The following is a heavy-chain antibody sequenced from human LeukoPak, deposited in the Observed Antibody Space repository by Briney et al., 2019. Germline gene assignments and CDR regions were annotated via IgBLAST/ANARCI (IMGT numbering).Heavy chain of an antibody. D-gene: IGHD1-26*01. V-gene: IGHV3-74*01. Sequence: GGSLRLSCPASGFTFSSYWMHWVRQAPGKGLVWVSRIDTDGSYTNYADSVKGRFTISRDNAKNSLYLQMNSLRVEDMALYYCAKGPSIVGAQFDYWGQGTLVTVSS. CDR2: IDTDGSYT. J-gene: IGHJ4*02. CDR3: AKGPSIVGAQFDY. CDR1: GFTFSSYW.